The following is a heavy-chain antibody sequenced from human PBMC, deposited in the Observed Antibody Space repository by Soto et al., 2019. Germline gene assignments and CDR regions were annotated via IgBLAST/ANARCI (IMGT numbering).Heavy chain of an antibody. J-gene: IGHJ4*02. CDR2: IYYSGNT. CDR3: AREGGESSDGLYYFDS. CDR1: GGSTSGDNY. D-gene: IGHD3-16*01. V-gene: IGHV4-30-4*01. Sequence: SETLSLTCTVSGGSTSGDNYWSWIRQPPGKGLEWIGHIYYSGNTDYNPSLKSRLAISIDTSKNQFSLKLSSVTAADTAVYFCAREGGESSDGLYYFDSWGQGSLVTVSS.